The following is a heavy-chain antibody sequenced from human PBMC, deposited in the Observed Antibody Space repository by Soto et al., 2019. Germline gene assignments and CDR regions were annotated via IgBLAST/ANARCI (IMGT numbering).Heavy chain of an antibody. Sequence: GGSLRLSCAASGFNVSSSYMSWVRQAPGKGLDWASVLYPQRDGSTTYFSDSVRGRFTVSRGDFKNTLYLQMNSLRVEDTAKYFCARSRLGYTNYNFDYWGQGAQVTVSS. CDR3: ARSRLGYTNYNFDY. CDR1: GFNVSSSY. V-gene: IGHV3-53*01. J-gene: IGHJ4*02. D-gene: IGHD4-4*01. CDR2: LYPQRDGSTT.